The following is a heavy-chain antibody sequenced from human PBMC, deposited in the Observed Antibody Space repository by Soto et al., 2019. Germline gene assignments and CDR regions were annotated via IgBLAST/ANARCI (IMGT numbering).Heavy chain of an antibody. V-gene: IGHV4-39*01. CDR3: ARPGSGYDYGWFDP. D-gene: IGHD5-12*01. Sequence: SATLALTYTVSGGSLRSGGYSWGWIRQPPGKGLGWIGSIYYSGGTYCSPSLKSRVTISGDTSKNQFSLKLSSVTAPDTAVDYCARPGSGYDYGWFDPGGQGTLVPVSS. CDR1: GGSLRSGGYS. CDR2: IYYSGGT. J-gene: IGHJ5*02.